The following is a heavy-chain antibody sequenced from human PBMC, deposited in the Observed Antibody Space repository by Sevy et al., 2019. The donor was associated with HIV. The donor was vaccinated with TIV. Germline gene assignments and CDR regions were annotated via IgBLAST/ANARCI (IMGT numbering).Heavy chain of an antibody. D-gene: IGHD2-2*01. CDR1: GYTFKTYG. CDR2: ISAYSGDT. J-gene: IGHJ4*02. V-gene: IGHV1-18*01. CDR3: ARDKPQGVVIIPGSMWGGVDY. Sequence: ASVNVSCKTFGYTFKTYGISWVRQAPGQGLEWMGWISAYSGDTNFAQKFQGRVTMTTDTSTSTAYMELSSLGSDDTAVYFCARDKPQGVVIIPGSMWGGVDYWGQGTVVTVSS.